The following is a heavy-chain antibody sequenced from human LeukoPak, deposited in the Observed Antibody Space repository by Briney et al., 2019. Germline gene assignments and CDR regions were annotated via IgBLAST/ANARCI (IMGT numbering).Heavy chain of an antibody. V-gene: IGHV3-23*01. CDR3: AKHRDDYVWGSYRDPPDY. J-gene: IGHJ4*02. CDR2: ISGSGGST. D-gene: IGHD3-16*02. Sequence: GGSLRLSCAASGFTFSSYAMSWVRQAPGKGLEWVSAISGSGGSTYYADSVKGRFTISRDNSKNTLYLQMNSLGAEDTAVYYCAKHRDDYVWGSYRDPPDYWGQGTLVTVSS. CDR1: GFTFSSYA.